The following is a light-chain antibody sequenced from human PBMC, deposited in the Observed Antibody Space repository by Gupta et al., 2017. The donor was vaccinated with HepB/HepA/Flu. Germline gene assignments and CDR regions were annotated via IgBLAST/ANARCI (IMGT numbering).Light chain of an antibody. J-gene: IGKJ1*01. CDR3: HQYNALYMWS. CDR1: DNIHSC. CDR2: KAS. V-gene: IGKV1-5*03. Sequence: IHMTQSPSTLSASVGDRVTITRRPGDNIHSCLAWIQQKPGKAPKLLIYKASTLESGGPSRFSGSGSWTEFTLTISNRQPDDFGTYYCHQYNALYMWSFGQGTKVEIK.